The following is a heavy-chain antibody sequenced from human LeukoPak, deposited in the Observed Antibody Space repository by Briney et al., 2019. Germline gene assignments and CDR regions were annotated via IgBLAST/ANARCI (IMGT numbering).Heavy chain of an antibody. J-gene: IGHJ4*02. Sequence: GGSLRLSRAASGFTFSSYAMSWVRQAPGKGLEWVSAISGSGGSTYYADSVKGRFTISRDNSKNTLYLQMNSLRAEDTAVYYCARLHLYSSSWYRDYFDYWGQGTLVTVSS. CDR3: ARLHLYSSSWYRDYFDY. D-gene: IGHD6-13*01. V-gene: IGHV3-23*01. CDR2: ISGSGGST. CDR1: GFTFSSYA.